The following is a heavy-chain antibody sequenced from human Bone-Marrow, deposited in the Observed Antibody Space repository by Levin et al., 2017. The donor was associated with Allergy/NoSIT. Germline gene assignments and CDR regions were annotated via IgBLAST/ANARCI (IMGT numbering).Heavy chain of an antibody. V-gene: IGHV3-23*01. Sequence: GESLKISCAVSGFTFNNYAMSWVRQAPGKGLEWVSALSGGGSSTYYADSVKGRFTISSDNSKKTLYLQMDSLRAEDTAVYYCAKDRSGSYYNAFDMWGQGTMVTVSS. D-gene: IGHD3-10*01. CDR2: LSGGGSST. CDR3: AKDRSGSYYNAFDM. J-gene: IGHJ3*02. CDR1: GFTFNNYA.